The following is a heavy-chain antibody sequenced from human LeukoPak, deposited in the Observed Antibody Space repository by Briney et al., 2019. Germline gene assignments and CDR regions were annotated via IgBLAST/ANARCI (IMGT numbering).Heavy chain of an antibody. D-gene: IGHD3-3*01. J-gene: IGHJ4*02. CDR3: ARDRGTYYDFWSGYPDY. CDR1: GFTFDDYG. CDR2: INWNGGST. V-gene: IGHV3-20*04. Sequence: GGSLRLSCAASGFTFDDYGMSWVRQAPGKGLEWVSGINWNGGSTGYADSVKGRFTISRDNAKNSLYLQMNSLRAEDTALYYCARDRGTYYDFWSGYPDYWAREPWSPSPQ.